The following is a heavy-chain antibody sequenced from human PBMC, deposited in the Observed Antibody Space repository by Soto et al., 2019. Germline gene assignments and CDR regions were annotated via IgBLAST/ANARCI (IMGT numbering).Heavy chain of an antibody. J-gene: IGHJ5*02. Sequence: SETLSLTCTVSGGSISSSSYYWGWIRQPPGKGLEWIGSIYYSGSTYYNPSLKSRVTISVGTSKNQFSLKLSSVTAADTAVYYCARQSIAAAGTNGWFDPCGQGTLVTVSS. CDR1: GGSISSSSYY. CDR2: IYYSGST. D-gene: IGHD6-13*01. CDR3: ARQSIAAAGTNGWFDP. V-gene: IGHV4-39*01.